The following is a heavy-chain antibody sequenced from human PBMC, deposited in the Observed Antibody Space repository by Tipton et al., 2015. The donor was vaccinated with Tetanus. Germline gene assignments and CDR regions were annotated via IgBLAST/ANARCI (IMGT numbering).Heavy chain of an antibody. CDR2: INPSGGST. J-gene: IGHJ4*02. CDR1: GYTFTSYY. D-gene: IGHD4-17*01. V-gene: IGHV1-46*01. Sequence: QSGAEVKKPGASVKVSCKASGYTFTSYYMHWVRQAPGQGLEWMGIINPSGGSTSYAQKFQGRVTMTRDTSTSTVYMELSSLRSEDTAVYYCARDRGHGDYSFYFDYWGQGTLVTVSS. CDR3: ARDRGHGDYSFYFDY.